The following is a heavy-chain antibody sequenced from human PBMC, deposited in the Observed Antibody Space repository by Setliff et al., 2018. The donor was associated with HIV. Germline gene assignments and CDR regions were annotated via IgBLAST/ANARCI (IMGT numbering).Heavy chain of an antibody. Sequence: ASVKVSCKASGYTFSTYGISWVRQAPGQRLEWMGWINAGNGNTKYSQEFQGRVTITRDTSASTAYMELGSLRSEDMAVYYCARGKVGYDGIMDVWGKGTTVTVSS. J-gene: IGHJ6*04. CDR1: GYTFSTYG. V-gene: IGHV1-3*03. CDR2: INAGNGNT. CDR3: ARGKVGYDGIMDV. D-gene: IGHD3-16*01.